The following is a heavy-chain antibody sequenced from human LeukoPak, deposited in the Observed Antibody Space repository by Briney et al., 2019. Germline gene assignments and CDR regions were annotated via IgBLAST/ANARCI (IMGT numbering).Heavy chain of an antibody. J-gene: IGHJ4*02. CDR2: ISGSGGST. CDR1: GFTFNSFE. D-gene: IGHD2-15*01. Sequence: GGSLRLSCAASGFTFNSFEMNWVRQAPGKGLKWVSAISGSGGSTYYADSVKGRITISRDNSKNTLYLQMNSLRAEDTAVYYCAKGVGYCSGGSCQQFDYWGQGTLVTVSS. V-gene: IGHV3-23*01. CDR3: AKGVGYCSGGSCQQFDY.